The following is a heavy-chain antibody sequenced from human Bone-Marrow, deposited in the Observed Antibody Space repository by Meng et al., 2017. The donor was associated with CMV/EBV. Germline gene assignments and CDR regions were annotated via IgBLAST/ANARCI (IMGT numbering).Heavy chain of an antibody. CDR1: GFPLSTSGLG. Sequence: SGPTLVKPTQTLTLTCTFSGFPLSTSGLGVGWIRQPPGKALEWLALIYWNDDKRYSPSLKSRLTITKDTSKNQVVLTMTNMDPVDTATYYCAHSYCSSTSCFVPGYYYYGMDVWGQGTTVTVSS. V-gene: IGHV2-5*01. CDR2: IYWNDDK. D-gene: IGHD2-2*01. CDR3: AHSYCSSTSCFVPGYYYYGMDV. J-gene: IGHJ6*02.